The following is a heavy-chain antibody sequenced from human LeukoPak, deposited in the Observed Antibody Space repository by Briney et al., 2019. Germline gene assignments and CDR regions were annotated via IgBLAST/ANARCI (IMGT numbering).Heavy chain of an antibody. J-gene: IGHJ4*02. Sequence: SGGSLRLSCAASGFTFSDYYMSWIRQAPGKGLEWVSSITGAGSSTKYADSVSGRFTISRDNSKNTLSLQMTGLRAEDTAVYYCARKVAVAMDLDYWGQGTLVTVSS. CDR3: ARKVAVAMDLDY. V-gene: IGHV3-11*01. CDR1: GFTFSDYY. CDR2: ITGAGSST. D-gene: IGHD5-18*01.